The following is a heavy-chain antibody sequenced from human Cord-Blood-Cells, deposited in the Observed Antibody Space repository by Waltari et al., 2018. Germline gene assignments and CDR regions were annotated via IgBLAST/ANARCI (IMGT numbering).Heavy chain of an antibody. Sequence: EVQLVESGGGLVQPGGSLRLSCAASGFTVSTTYMSWVGQAPGKGLEWVSVIYSGGSTYYADSVKGRFTISRHNSKNTLYLQMNSLRAEDTAVYYCARDRRAAGTAFDIWGQGTMVTVSS. CDR1: GFTVSTTY. V-gene: IGHV3-53*04. CDR3: ARDRRAAGTAFDI. D-gene: IGHD6-13*01. J-gene: IGHJ3*02. CDR2: IYSGGST.